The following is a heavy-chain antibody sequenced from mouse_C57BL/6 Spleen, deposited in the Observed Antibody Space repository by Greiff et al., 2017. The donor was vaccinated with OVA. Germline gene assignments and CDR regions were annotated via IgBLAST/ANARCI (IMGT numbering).Heavy chain of an antibody. Sequence: QVQLQQPGTELVKPGASVKLSCKASGYTFTSYWMHWVKQRPGQGLEWIGNINPSNGGTNYNEKFKSRATLTVDTSSSPSYLQHRSLTTEDSAVDYGARSPYYYGSGRGFDYWGQGTTLTVSS. J-gene: IGHJ2*01. V-gene: IGHV1-53*01. CDR2: INPSNGGT. CDR3: ARSPYYYGSGRGFDY. CDR1: GYTFTSYW. D-gene: IGHD1-1*01.